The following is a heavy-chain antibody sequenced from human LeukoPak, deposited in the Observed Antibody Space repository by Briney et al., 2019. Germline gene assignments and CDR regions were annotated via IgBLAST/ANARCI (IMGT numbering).Heavy chain of an antibody. J-gene: IGHJ4*02. D-gene: IGHD3-10*01. CDR2: ISGTGYNT. V-gene: IGHV3-23*01. CDR1: GFTFRNCA. Sequence: PGGSLRLSCAASGFTFRNCAMSWVRQAPGKGLEWVSGISGTGYNTYYADSVKGRFTISRGNSKNTLYLQINSLGAEDTAVYYCAKHVSGSLFYFDYWGQRTLVTVSS. CDR3: AKHVSGSLFYFDY.